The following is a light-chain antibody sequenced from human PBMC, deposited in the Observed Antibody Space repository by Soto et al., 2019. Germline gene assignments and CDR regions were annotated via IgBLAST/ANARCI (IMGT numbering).Light chain of an antibody. J-gene: IGKJ2*01. V-gene: IGKV3-15*01. CDR1: QIVSSN. CDR2: GAS. CDR3: QQYNNWPT. Sequence: EIVMTQSPATLSVSPWERATLSCRASQIVSSNLAWYQQKPGHAHRLLLYGASTRATGIPAMFSGSGSGTEVPLTISSLQSEDFAVYYWQQYNNWPTFGQGTKLEIK.